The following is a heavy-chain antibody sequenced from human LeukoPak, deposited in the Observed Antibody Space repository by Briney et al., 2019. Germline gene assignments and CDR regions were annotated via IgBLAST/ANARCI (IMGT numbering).Heavy chain of an antibody. CDR3: ANTVTTEYYFDY. D-gene: IGHD4-4*01. J-gene: IGHJ4*02. CDR2: IIPILGIA. Sequence: SVKVSCKASGGTFSSYAISWVRQAPGQGLEWMGRIIPILGIANYALKFQGRVTITADTSTSTAYMELSSLRSEDTAVYYCANTVTTEYYFDYWGQGTLVTVSS. CDR1: GGTFSSYA. V-gene: IGHV1-69*04.